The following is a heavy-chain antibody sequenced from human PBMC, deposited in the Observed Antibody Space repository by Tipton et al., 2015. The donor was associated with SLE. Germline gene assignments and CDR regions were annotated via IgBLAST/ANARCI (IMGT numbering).Heavy chain of an antibody. CDR1: GYSISSGYY. Sequence: TLSLTCTVSGYSISSGYYWGWIRQPPGKGLEWIGSIYHSGSTYYNPSLKSRVTISVDTSKNQFSLKLSSVTAADTAVYYCASPAQYYDFWSGYYTYAFDIWGQGTMVTVSS. D-gene: IGHD3-3*01. CDR3: ASPAQYYDFWSGYYTYAFDI. V-gene: IGHV4-38-2*02. CDR2: IYHSGST. J-gene: IGHJ3*02.